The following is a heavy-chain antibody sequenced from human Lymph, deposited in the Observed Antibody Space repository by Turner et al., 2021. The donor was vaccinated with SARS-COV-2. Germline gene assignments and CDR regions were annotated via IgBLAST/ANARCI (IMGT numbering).Heavy chain of an antibody. CDR3: ARNLGYDNSGYYYDY. CDR1: GGTFSSYA. CDR2: ICPIFGTA. V-gene: IGHV1-69*01. Sequence: QVQLVQSGAEVKKAGSSVKVSCKASGGTFSSYAISWVRQARGQGLEWMGGICPIFGTANYAKKFRGRVTITADESTNTAYMELSSLKSEDTAVFYCARNLGYDNSGYYYDYWGQGTLVTVSS. D-gene: IGHD3-22*01. J-gene: IGHJ4*02.